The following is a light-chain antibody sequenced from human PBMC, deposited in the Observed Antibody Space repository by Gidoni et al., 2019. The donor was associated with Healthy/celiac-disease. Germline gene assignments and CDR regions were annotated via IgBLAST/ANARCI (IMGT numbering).Light chain of an antibody. CDR3: AAWDDSLNEGV. CDR2: SYN. Sequence: QSTRTHPPSASGTPGQRVTISCSGSTSNIGSNTVNWYQQLPGTGPKLLIYSYNQRPSGVPDRFSGSKYGTSASRAISGLQSEDEADYYCAAWDDSLNEGVFGGGTKLTVL. V-gene: IGLV1-44*01. J-gene: IGLJ3*02. CDR1: TSNIGSNT.